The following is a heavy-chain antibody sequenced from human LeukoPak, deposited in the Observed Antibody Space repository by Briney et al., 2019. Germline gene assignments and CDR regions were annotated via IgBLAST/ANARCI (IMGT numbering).Heavy chain of an antibody. CDR2: IKEDGSEK. D-gene: IGHD3-22*01. CDR3: ARDSSGYQ. J-gene: IGHJ4*02. CDR1: GLTFSTYW. Sequence: GGSLRLSCAASGLTFSTYWMSWVRQAPGKGLEWVANIKEDGSEKYYGNSVKGRFTISRDNAKNSLYLQMNSLRAEDTAVYYCARDSSGYQWGQGTLVTVSS. V-gene: IGHV3-7*01.